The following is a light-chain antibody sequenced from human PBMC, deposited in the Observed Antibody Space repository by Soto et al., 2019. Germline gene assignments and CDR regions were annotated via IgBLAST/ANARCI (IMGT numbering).Light chain of an antibody. V-gene: IGKV4-1*01. CDR2: WAS. CDR3: QQYSTSPWT. Sequence: DIVMTQSPDSLAVSLGERATINCRSSQTIFYSSNRKDYLAWYQQKPGQPPRVLIYWASTRESGVPVRFSGSGSGSDFTVAISDLQAEDVGVYYCQQYSTSPWTFGQRTEVDIK. J-gene: IGKJ1*01. CDR1: QTIFYSSNRKDY.